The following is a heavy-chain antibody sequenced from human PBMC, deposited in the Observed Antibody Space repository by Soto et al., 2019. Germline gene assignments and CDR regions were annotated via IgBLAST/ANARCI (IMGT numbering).Heavy chain of an antibody. Sequence: QVQLQESGPGLVKPSETLSLTCTVSGGSISSYYWSWIRQPAGKGLEWIGRIYTSGSTNYNPSLKSRVTMSVDTSKNQFSLKLSSVTAADTAVYYCAREGYCSSTSCLSAFDIWGQGTMVTVSS. CDR3: AREGYCSSTSCLSAFDI. J-gene: IGHJ3*02. D-gene: IGHD2-2*01. CDR2: IYTSGST. V-gene: IGHV4-4*07. CDR1: GGSISSYY.